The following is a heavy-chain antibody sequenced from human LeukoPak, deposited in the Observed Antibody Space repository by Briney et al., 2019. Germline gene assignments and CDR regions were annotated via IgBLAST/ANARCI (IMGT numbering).Heavy chain of an antibody. CDR1: GYTFTSYD. J-gene: IGHJ5*02. D-gene: IGHD3-22*01. CDR2: MNPNSGNT. Sequence: GASVKVSCKASGYTFTSYDINWVRQATGQGLEWMGWMNPNSGNTGYAQKFQGRVTMTRNTSISTAYMELSSLRSEDTAVYYCARCENYYDSSGYYSGNWFDPWGQGTLVTVSS. V-gene: IGHV1-8*01. CDR3: ARCENYYDSSGYYSGNWFDP.